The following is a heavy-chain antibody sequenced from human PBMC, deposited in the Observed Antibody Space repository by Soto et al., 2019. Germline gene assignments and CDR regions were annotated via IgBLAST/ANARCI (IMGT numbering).Heavy chain of an antibody. J-gene: IGHJ4*02. D-gene: IGHD4-17*01. V-gene: IGHV4-59*12. Sequence: EILSLTWTVSGGSISSYYWSWIRQPPGKGLEWIGYIYYSGSTNYNPSLKSRVTISVNTSKNQFSLKLSSVTAADTAVYYCARSQTTVNSYDYWGQGTQVTVSS. CDR2: IYYSGST. CDR3: ARSQTTVNSYDY. CDR1: GGSISSYY.